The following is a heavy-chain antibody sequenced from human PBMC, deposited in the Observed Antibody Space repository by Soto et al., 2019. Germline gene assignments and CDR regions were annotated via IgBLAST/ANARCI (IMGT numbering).Heavy chain of an antibody. D-gene: IGHD6-6*01. CDR1: GGSIRSYY. CDR2: VYDSGIT. J-gene: IGHJ4*02. Sequence: SETLSLTYTVSGGSIRSYYWSWIRQPPGKGLELIGHVYDSGITNYNPSLKSRVTISKDTSTNQFSLKLSSVTAADTAVYYCAGPMAARFDYWGQGTLVTVSS. CDR3: AGPMAARFDY. V-gene: IGHV4-59*01.